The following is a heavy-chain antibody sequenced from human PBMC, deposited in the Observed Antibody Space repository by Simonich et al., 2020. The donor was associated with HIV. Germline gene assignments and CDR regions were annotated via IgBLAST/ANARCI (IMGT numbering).Heavy chain of an antibody. CDR2: INPNSGGT. J-gene: IGHJ4*02. CDR3: AAVELGH. CDR1: GYTFTGYF. Sequence: QVQVVQSGAEVKKPGASVKVSCKASGYTFTGYFIHWVRQAPGQGLEWKGWINPNSGGTNYAQKFQGRVTMTRDTSTDTAYMELSSLRSEDTAVYYCAAVELGHWGQGTLVTVSS. D-gene: IGHD6-19*01. V-gene: IGHV1-2*02.